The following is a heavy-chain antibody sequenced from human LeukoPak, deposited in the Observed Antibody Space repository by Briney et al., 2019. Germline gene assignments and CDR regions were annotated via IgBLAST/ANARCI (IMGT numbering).Heavy chain of an antibody. J-gene: IGHJ6*04. Sequence: GGSLRLSCAASGFTFSSYWMHWVRQAPGKGLVWVSRINSDGSSTSYADSVKGRFTISRDNAKNTLYLQMNSLRAEDTAVYYCAREGRRGSKNYYYGMDVWGKGTTVTVSS. CDR2: INSDGSST. CDR1: GFTFSSYW. CDR3: AREGRRGSKNYYYGMDV. V-gene: IGHV3-74*01. D-gene: IGHD2-2*01.